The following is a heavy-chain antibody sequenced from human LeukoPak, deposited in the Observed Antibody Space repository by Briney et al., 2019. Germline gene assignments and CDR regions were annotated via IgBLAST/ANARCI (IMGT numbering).Heavy chain of an antibody. D-gene: IGHD3-10*01. CDR2: IYHSGST. Sequence: SETLSLTCAVSGYSISSGYYWGWIRQPPGKGLEWIGSIYHSGSTYYNPSLKSRVTISVDTSKNQFSLKLSSVTAADTAVYYCASEGRESTFDYWGRGTLVTVSS. CDR1: GYSISSGYY. V-gene: IGHV4-38-2*01. J-gene: IGHJ4*02. CDR3: ASEGRESTFDY.